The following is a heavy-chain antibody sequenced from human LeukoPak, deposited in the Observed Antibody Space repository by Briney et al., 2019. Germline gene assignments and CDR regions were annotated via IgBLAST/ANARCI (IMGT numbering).Heavy chain of an antibody. J-gene: IGHJ4*02. Sequence: PSETLSLTCSVSGGSISSGGYYWSWIRQHPGKGLEWIGYIFYSGSTYYNPSLKSRVTISVDTSKNQFSLKLSSVTAADTAVYYCARSSPRYGPDYWGQGTLVTVSS. D-gene: IGHD5-18*01. CDR1: GGSISSGGYY. CDR3: ARSSPRYGPDY. V-gene: IGHV4-31*03. CDR2: IFYSGST.